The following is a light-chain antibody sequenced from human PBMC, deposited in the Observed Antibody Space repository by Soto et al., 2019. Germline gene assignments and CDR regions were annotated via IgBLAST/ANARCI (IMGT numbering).Light chain of an antibody. CDR2: GAS. CDR3: RQYGYSLGFA. J-gene: IGKJ4*01. CDR1: QSVSSNF. V-gene: IGKV3-20*01. Sequence: EIVLTQSPGTLSLSPGEIATLSCRASQSVSSNFLAWYQEKPGQAPRLLIYGASSRGTGIPDRFSGSGSGTDFTLTISRLEPEDFAVYYCRQYGYSLGFAFGGGTKVEIK.